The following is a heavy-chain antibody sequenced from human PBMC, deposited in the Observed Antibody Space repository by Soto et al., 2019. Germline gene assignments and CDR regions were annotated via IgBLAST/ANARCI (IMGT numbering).Heavy chain of an antibody. D-gene: IGHD3-3*01. CDR1: GFTFSSYG. CDR3: ARDGDVNTVFGKDY. CDR2: IWHDGGNK. Sequence: QVQLVESGGGVVQPGRSLGLSCAASGFTFSSYGMHWVRQAPGKGLEWVAFIWHDGGNKFYAESVKGRFTISRDNSKNTLYLRMTSLSAEDTAMYYCARDGDVNTVFGKDYWGQGTLVTVSS. V-gene: IGHV3-33*01. J-gene: IGHJ4*02.